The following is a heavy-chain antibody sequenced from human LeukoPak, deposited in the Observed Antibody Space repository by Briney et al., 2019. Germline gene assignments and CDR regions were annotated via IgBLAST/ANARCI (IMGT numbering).Heavy chain of an antibody. J-gene: IGHJ4*02. D-gene: IGHD5-24*01. CDR2: INHSGST. CDR1: GGSFSGYY. V-gene: IGHV4-34*01. CDR3: ARVWGWLQFYLFDY. Sequence: SETLSLTCAVYGGSFSGYYWSWIRQPPGKGLEWIGEINHSGSTNYNPSLKRRVTISVDTSKNQFSLKLSSVTAADTAVYYCARVWGWLQFYLFDYWGQGTLVTVSS.